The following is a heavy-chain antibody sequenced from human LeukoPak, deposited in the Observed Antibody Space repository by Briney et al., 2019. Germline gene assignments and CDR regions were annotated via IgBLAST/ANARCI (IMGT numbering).Heavy chain of an antibody. D-gene: IGHD5-12*01. CDR3: VKTRGSQEVRAFEV. J-gene: IGHJ3*01. Sequence: PGGSLRLSCAASGFTFSNYGMHWVRQAPGKGLEWVALITYDGYYKYYADSVKGRFTISRDNSKNMYLQMNSLRAEDTAVYYCVKTRGSQEVRAFEVWGQGTMVTVSS. CDR2: ITYDGYYK. V-gene: IGHV3-30*18. CDR1: GFTFSNYG.